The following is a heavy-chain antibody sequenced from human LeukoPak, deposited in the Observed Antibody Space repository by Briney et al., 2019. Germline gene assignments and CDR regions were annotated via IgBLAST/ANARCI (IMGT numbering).Heavy chain of an antibody. CDR1: GFTFSSYA. J-gene: IGHJ4*02. CDR3: AKGTTPYSGSYWDYYFDY. V-gene: IGHV3-23*01. CDR2: ISGSGGST. D-gene: IGHD1-26*01. Sequence: PGGSLRLSWAASGFTFSSYAMSWVRQAPGKGLEWVSAISGSGGSTYYADSVKGRFTISRDNSKNTLYLQMNSLRAEDTAVYYCAKGTTPYSGSYWDYYFDYWGQGTLVTVSS.